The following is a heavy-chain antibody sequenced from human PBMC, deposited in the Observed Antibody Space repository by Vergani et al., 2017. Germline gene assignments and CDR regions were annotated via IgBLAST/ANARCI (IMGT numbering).Heavy chain of an antibody. CDR2: IHYDGSHE. CDR3: ARDRGCATISCYFSGAFDY. CDR1: GFSFSSFG. D-gene: IGHD2-2*01. Sequence: QVQLVESGGGVVQPGRSLRLSCAASGFSFSSFGFHWIRQAPGKGLEWVALIHYDGSHEYYIDTLKGRLTISGDNSRNTLILEMNGLRAEYTAVYYCARDRGCATISCYFSGAFDYWGLGTLVSVSS. J-gene: IGHJ4*02. V-gene: IGHV3-33*01.